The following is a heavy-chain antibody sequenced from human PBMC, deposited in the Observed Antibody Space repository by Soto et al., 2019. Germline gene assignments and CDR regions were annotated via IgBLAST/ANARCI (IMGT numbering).Heavy chain of an antibody. J-gene: IGHJ6*03. CDR2: IIPILGIA. CDR3: ASSPYGRDYYYYYMDV. Sequence: QVQLVQSGAEVKKPGSSVKVSCKASGGTFSSYTISWVRQAPGQGLEWMGRIIPILGIANYAQKFQGRVTITEDKSTSTAYMELSSLRSEDTAVYYCASSPYGRDYYYYYMDVWGKGTTVTVSS. CDR1: GGTFSSYT. V-gene: IGHV1-69*02. D-gene: IGHD1-26*01.